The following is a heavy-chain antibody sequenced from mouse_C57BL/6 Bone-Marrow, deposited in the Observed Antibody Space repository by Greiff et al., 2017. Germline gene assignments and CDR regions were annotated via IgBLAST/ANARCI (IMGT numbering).Heavy chain of an antibody. Sequence: VKVVESGPGLVAPSQSLSITCTVSGFSLTSYGVHWVRQPPGKGLEWLVVIWSDGSTTYNSALKSRLSISKDNSKSQVFLKMNSLQTDDTAMYYCARHEDYGSSRYYAMDYWGQGTSVTVSS. V-gene: IGHV2-6-1*01. CDR1: GFSLTSYG. CDR3: ARHEDYGSSRYYAMDY. CDR2: IWSDGST. J-gene: IGHJ4*01. D-gene: IGHD1-1*01.